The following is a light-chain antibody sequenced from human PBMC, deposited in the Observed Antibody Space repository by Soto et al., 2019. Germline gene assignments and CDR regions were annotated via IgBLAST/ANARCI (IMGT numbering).Light chain of an antibody. CDR2: WAS. CDR1: QSVLYSSNNKNY. J-gene: IGKJ5*01. CDR3: QQYYPTLIT. V-gene: IGKV4-1*01. Sequence: DIVMTQSPDSLAVSLGERATINCKSSQSVLYSSNNKNYLAWYKQKPGQPPKLFISWASTRESGVPDRFSGSGSGTNFTLTISSLQAEDVAVYYCQQYYPTLITFGQGTRLEIK.